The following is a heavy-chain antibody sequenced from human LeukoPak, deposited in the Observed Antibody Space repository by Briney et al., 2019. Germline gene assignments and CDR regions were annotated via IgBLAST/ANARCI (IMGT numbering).Heavy chain of an antibody. J-gene: IGHJ6*03. D-gene: IGHD1-26*01. CDR3: ARDPYSGSYGADYYYYMDV. CDR2: IKQDGSEK. CDR1: GFTFSSCW. V-gene: IGHV3-7*01. Sequence: GGSLRLSCAASGFTFSSCWMSWVRQAPGKGLEWVANIKQDGSEKYYVDSVKVRFTISRDNAKSSLYLQMNSLRAKDTAVYYCARDPYSGSYGADYYYYMDVWGKGTTVTISS.